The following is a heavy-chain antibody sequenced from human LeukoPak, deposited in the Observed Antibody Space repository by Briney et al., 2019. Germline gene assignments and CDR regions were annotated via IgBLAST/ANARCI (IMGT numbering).Heavy chain of an antibody. J-gene: IGHJ4*02. Sequence: GWSLRLSCSASGFTFSNYAMHWVRQAPGKGLEYVSAISTNGGSTYYADSVKGRFTISRDSSKNTLYLQMSSLRAEDTAVYYCVKGGDNGSYRLDYWGQGTLVTVSS. V-gene: IGHV3-64D*06. CDR3: VKGGDNGSYRLDY. CDR1: GFTFSNYA. D-gene: IGHD1-26*01. CDR2: ISTNGGST.